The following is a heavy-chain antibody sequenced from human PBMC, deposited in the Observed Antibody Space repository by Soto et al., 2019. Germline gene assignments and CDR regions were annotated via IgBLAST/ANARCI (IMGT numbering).Heavy chain of an antibody. D-gene: IGHD3-22*01. J-gene: IGHJ5*02. CDR3: AKSSGRT. V-gene: IGHV3-30*18. Sequence: QVQLVESGGGVVQPGRSLRLSCAASGFTFSSYGMHWVRQAPGKGLEWVAVISYDGSNKYYADSVQGRFTISRDNSKNTLYLQMNSLSAEDTAVYYCAKSSGRTWGQGSLVTVSS. CDR1: GFTFSSYG. CDR2: ISYDGSNK.